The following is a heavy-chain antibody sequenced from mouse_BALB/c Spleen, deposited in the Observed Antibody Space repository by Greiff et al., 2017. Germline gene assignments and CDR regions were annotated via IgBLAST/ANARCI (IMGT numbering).Heavy chain of an antibody. CDR3: TRGIDY. Sequence: VQLQQSGSELAKPGASVKMSCKASGYTFTSYWMHWVKQRPGQGLEWIGYINPSTGYTEYNQKFKDKATLTADKSSSTAYMQLSSLTSEDSAVYYCTRGIDYWGQGTTLTVSS. CDR1: GYTFTSYW. V-gene: IGHV1-7*01. J-gene: IGHJ2*01. CDR2: INPSTGYT.